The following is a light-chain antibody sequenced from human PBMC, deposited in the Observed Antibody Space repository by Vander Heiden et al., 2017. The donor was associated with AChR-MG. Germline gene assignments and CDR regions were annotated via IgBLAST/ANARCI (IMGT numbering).Light chain of an antibody. CDR3: CSYAGNTIV. V-gene: IGLV2-23*01. CDR1: RSDVGGFNL. J-gene: IGLJ3*02. CDR2: EDT. Sequence: QSALTQPASVSGSPGQSITISCTGTRSDVGGFNLVSWYQQHPGKAPKLMTYEDTKRPSGVSSRFSGSKSGNTASLTISGLQAEDEADYYCCSYAGNTIVFGGGTRLTVL.